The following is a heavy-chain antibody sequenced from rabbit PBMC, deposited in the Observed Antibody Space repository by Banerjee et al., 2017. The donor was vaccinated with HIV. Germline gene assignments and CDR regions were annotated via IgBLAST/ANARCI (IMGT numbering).Heavy chain of an antibody. V-gene: IGHV1S45*01. CDR1: GFSLSSYW. D-gene: IGHD4-2*01. CDR2: INTNSGNT. Sequence: QEQLEESGGDLVKPEGSLTLTCTVSGFSLSSYWMSWVRQAPGKGLEWIGYINTNSGNTVYASWAKGRFTISKTSSTTVPLQMTSLTAADTATYFCARDAGYAGSNLWGPGTLVTVS. J-gene: IGHJ4*01. CDR3: ARDAGYAGSNL.